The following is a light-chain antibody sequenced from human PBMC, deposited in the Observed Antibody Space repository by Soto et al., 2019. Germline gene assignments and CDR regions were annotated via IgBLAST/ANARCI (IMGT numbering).Light chain of an antibody. CDR2: DVS. V-gene: IGLV2-14*01. CDR1: SSDVGGYNY. CDR3: SSYTSSSTPWVV. J-gene: IGLJ2*01. Sequence: QSALTQPASVSGSPGQSITISCTGTSSDVGGYNYVSWYQQHPGKAPKLMIYDVSNRPSGVSNRSSGSKSGNTASLTISGLQAEDEADYYCSSYTSSSTPWVVFGGGTKLTVL.